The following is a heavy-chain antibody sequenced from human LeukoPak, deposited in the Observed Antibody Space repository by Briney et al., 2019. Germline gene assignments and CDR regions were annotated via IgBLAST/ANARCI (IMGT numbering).Heavy chain of an antibody. V-gene: IGHV4-30-4*01. CDR3: ARVSHLLDLDY. CDR2: IYYSGST. J-gene: IGHJ4*02. CDR1: GGSTSSGDYY. Sequence: SQTLSLTCTVSGGSTSSGDYYWSWIRQPPGKGLEWIGYIYYSGSTYYNPSLKSRVTISVDTSKNQFSLKLSSVTAADTAVYYCARVSHLLDLDYWGQGTLVTVSS. D-gene: IGHD2-15*01.